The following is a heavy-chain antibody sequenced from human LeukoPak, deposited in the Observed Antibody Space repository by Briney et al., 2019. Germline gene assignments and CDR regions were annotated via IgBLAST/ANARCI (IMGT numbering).Heavy chain of an antibody. V-gene: IGHV4-61*02. D-gene: IGHD6-6*01. CDR3: ARARIAARTLYFDY. J-gene: IGHJ4*02. CDR1: GGSISSGSYY. Sequence: SETLSLTCTVSGGSISSGSYYWSWIRQPAGKGLEWIGRIYTSGSTNYNPSLKRRVTISVDTSKNQFSLKLSSVTAADTAVYYCARARIAARTLYFDYWGQGTLVTVSS. CDR2: IYTSGST.